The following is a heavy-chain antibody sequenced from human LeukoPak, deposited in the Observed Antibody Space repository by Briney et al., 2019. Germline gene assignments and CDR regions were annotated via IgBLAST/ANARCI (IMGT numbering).Heavy chain of an antibody. CDR2: INPSGDTT. CDR3: ARETRSLVIGAAAGPWNY. V-gene: IGHV1-46*01. J-gene: IGHJ4*02. CDR1: GYTFSSYY. D-gene: IGHD6-13*01. Sequence: ASEKVSCKASGYTFSSYYMHWVRQAPGQGLEWMGIINPSGDTTSYAQKFQDRVTMTRDTSTSTVYMELSSLRSEDTAVYYCARETRSLVIGAAAGPWNYWGQGTLVTVSS.